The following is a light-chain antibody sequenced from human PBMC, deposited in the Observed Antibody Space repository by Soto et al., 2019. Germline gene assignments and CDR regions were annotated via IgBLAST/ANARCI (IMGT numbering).Light chain of an antibody. CDR2: DAS. J-gene: IGKJ4*01. Sequence: EIVLTQSPGTLSLSPGEISTLSCRASQTVRNNYLAWYQQKPGQAPRLLIYDASSRATGIPDRFSGGGSGTDFTLTSSRLEPEDFAVYYCQQFSSYPLTFGGGTKVDIK. CDR1: QTVRNNY. CDR3: QQFSSYPLT. V-gene: IGKV3-20*01.